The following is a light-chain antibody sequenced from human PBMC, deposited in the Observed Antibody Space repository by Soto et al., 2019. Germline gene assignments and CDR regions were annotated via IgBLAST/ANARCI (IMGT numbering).Light chain of an antibody. CDR2: GAS. Sequence: EIVLTQSPGTLSLSPGERATLSCRASQSVSSSYLAWYQQKPGQAPRLLMYGASSRATGVPDRFSGSGSGTDFTLTISRLEPEDFAMYYCLQSCSSPRTFGQGTKVEIK. CDR3: LQSCSSPRT. J-gene: IGKJ1*01. CDR1: QSVSSSY. V-gene: IGKV3-20*01.